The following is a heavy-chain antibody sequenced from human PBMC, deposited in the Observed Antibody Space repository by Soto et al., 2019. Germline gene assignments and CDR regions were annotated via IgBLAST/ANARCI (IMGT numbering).Heavy chain of an antibody. D-gene: IGHD4-17*01. CDR3: ARLTTVTTSRDY. J-gene: IGHJ4*02. CDR2: FDPEDGET. Sequence: ASVKVSCKVSGYTLTELSMHWVRQAPGKGLEWMGGFDPEDGETIYAQKFQGRVTMTEDTSTDTAYMELSSLRSEDTAVYYCARLTTVTTSRDYWGQGTLVTVSS. CDR1: GYTLTELS. V-gene: IGHV1-24*01.